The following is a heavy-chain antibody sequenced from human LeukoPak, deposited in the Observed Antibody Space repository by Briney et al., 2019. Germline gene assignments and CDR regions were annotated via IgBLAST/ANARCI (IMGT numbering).Heavy chain of an antibody. Sequence: GGSLRLSCAASGFTFSGSAMHWVRQASGKGLEWVGRIRSKANSYATAYAASVKGRFTISRDDSKNTLYLQMNSLKTEDTAVYYCTTDWVATKGDDAFDIWGQGTMVTVSS. J-gene: IGHJ3*02. D-gene: IGHD5-12*01. V-gene: IGHV3-73*01. CDR2: IRSKANSYAT. CDR1: GFTFSGSA. CDR3: TTDWVATKGDDAFDI.